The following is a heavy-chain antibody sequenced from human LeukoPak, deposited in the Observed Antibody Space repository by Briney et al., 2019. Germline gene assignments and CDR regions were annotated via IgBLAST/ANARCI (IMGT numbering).Heavy chain of an antibody. D-gene: IGHD3-22*01. Sequence: ASVKVSCKASGYSFTNYGFSWVRQAPGQGLEWMGWISAYNGNTNYAQNLQGRVTMTTDTSTSTAYMELRSLRSDDTAVYYCARDRYYDATGQVDYWGQGTLVTVSS. CDR1: GYSFTNYG. V-gene: IGHV1-18*01. J-gene: IGHJ4*02. CDR3: ARDRYYDATGQVDY. CDR2: ISAYNGNT.